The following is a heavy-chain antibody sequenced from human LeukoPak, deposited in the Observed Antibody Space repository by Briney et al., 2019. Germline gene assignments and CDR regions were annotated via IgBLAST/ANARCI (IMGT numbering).Heavy chain of an antibody. CDR3: ATETVGATRSFDI. V-gene: IGHV3-64*01. CDR1: GFTFSSYA. D-gene: IGHD1-26*01. CDR2: ISSNGGYT. Sequence: GGSLRLSCAASGFTFSSYAMHWVRQAPGKGLEYVSAISSNGGYTYYANSVKGRFTISRDNSKNTLYLQMGSLRGEDMAVYYCATETVGATRSFDIRGQGTMVTVSS. J-gene: IGHJ3*02.